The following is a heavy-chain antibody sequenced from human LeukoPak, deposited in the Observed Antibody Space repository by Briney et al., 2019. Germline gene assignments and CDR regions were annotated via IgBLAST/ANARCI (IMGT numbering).Heavy chain of an antibody. CDR3: ARISDHNWYFDL. V-gene: IGHV1-8*01. J-gene: IGHJ2*01. D-gene: IGHD1-14*01. Sequence: ASVKVSCTASGYTFTSSDINWVRRATGQGLEWMGWMNPNSGYTGYSQKFQGRVTMTRNTSITTAYMELSNLRSEDTAVYYCARISDHNWYFDLWGRGTLVTVSS. CDR1: GYTFTSSD. CDR2: MNPNSGYT.